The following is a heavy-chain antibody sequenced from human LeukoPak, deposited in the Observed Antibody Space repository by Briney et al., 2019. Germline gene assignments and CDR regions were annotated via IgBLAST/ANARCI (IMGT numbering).Heavy chain of an antibody. CDR1: GGSFSGYY. Sequence: SETQSLTCAVYGGSFSGYYWSWIRQPPGKGLEWIGEINHSGSTNYNPSLKSRVTISVDTSKNQFSLKLSSVTAADTAVYYCARGSTWFDPWGQGTLVTVSS. V-gene: IGHV4-34*01. J-gene: IGHJ5*02. CDR2: INHSGST. CDR3: ARGSTWFDP.